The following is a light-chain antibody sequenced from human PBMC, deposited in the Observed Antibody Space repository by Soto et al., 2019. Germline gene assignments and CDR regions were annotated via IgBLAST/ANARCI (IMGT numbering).Light chain of an antibody. J-gene: IGLJ1*01. CDR2: DVN. CDR1: SSDVGGYNS. V-gene: IGLV2-14*01. Sequence: QSVLSQPASVSGSPGQSITISCTGTSSDVGGYNSLSWYQQHPGKVPKLMIYDVNNRPSGVSYRFSGSKSGNTASLTISGLQAEDEADYYCSSYTSSSTYVFGPGTKVTVL. CDR3: SSYTSSSTYV.